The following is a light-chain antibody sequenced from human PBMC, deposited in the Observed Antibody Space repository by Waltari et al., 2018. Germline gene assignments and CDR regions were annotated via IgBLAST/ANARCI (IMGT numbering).Light chain of an antibody. CDR2: RNN. V-gene: IGLV1-47*01. J-gene: IGLJ2*01. CDR3: AAWDDSLSGYVV. Sequence: QSVLTQPPSASGTPGQRVTISWSGNSSNTGSNYVYWYQQLPGTAPKLRIYRNNQRPSGVPDRFSRAKSGTSASLAISGLRSEDEADYYCAAWDDSLSGYVVFGGGTQLTVL. CDR1: SSNTGSNY.